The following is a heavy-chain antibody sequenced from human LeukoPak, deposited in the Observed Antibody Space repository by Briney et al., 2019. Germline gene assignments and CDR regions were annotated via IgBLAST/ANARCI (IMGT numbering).Heavy chain of an antibody. D-gene: IGHD2-8*01. V-gene: IGHV7-4-1*02. CDR1: GYTFTSYA. Sequence: ASVKVSCKASGYTFTSYAMNWVRQAPGQGLEWMGWINTNTGNPTYAQGLTGRFVFSLDTSVSTAYLQISSLKAEDTAVYYCARGGIVLMVYAPAFDPWGQGTLVTVSS. CDR3: ARGGIVLMVYAPAFDP. CDR2: INTNTGNP. J-gene: IGHJ5*02.